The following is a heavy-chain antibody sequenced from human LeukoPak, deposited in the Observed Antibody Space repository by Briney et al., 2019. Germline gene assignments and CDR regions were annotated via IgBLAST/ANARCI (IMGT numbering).Heavy chain of an antibody. V-gene: IGHV1-69*05. CDR3: ARVGSGWDDNFDY. J-gene: IGHJ4*02. D-gene: IGHD6-19*01. CDR1: GGAFSSYG. Sequence: ASVKVSCKASGGAFSSYGFSWVRQAPGQGLEWMGGGIPFFGTAKYAQRFQGRVTITTDESTSTAYMELSSLRSEDTAVYYCARVGSGWDDNFDYWGQGTLVTVSS. CDR2: GIPFFGTA.